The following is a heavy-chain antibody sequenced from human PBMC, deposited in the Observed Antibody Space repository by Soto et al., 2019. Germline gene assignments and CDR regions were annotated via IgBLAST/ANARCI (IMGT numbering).Heavy chain of an antibody. Sequence: EVQLVESGGGLIQPGGSLRLSCAASGFTFSSNDMNWVRQAPGKGLEWVSLIYSGGSTYYADSVKGRFTISRDNSKNTLYLQMSSLRAEDTALYYCATRPLLPGAPWGQGTTVSVSS. CDR1: GFTFSSND. CDR3: ATRPLLPGAP. D-gene: IGHD3-22*01. CDR2: IYSGGST. J-gene: IGHJ3*01. V-gene: IGHV3-53*01.